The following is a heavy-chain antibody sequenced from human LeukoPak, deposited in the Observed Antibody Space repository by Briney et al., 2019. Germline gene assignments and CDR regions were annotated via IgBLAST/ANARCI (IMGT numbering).Heavy chain of an antibody. V-gene: IGHV3-7*01. CDR1: GVTFSSYW. J-gene: IGHJ3*02. CDR2: IKQEGSEK. Sequence: GGSPRLSCAASGVTFSSYWMSWVRQAPGKGQEWVANIKQEGSEKYYVDSVKGRFTISRDNAKNSLYLQMNSLRAEDTAVYYCAREGLGSGSYYGETPEGDAFDIWGQGTMVTVSS. D-gene: IGHD3-10*01. CDR3: AREGLGSGSYYGETPEGDAFDI.